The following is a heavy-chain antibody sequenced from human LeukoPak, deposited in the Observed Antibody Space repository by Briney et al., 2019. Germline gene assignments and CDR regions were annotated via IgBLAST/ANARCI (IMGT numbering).Heavy chain of an antibody. Sequence: ASVKVSCKVSGYSLTELSMHWVRQAPGKGLEWMGGFDPEGGETIYAQKFQGRVTMTEDTSTDTAYMELSSLRSEDTAVYYCACSGSYYKSIDYFDYWGHGTLVTVSS. CDR1: GYSLTELS. V-gene: IGHV1-24*01. CDR3: ACSGSYYKSIDYFDY. D-gene: IGHD3-10*02. CDR2: FDPEGGET. J-gene: IGHJ4*01.